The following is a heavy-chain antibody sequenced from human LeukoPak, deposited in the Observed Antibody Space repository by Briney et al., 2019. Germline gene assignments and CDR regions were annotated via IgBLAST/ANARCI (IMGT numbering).Heavy chain of an antibody. Sequence: PGGSLRLSCAASGFTFSSYSMNWVRQAPGKGLEWVSSISSSSSYIYYADSVKGRFTISRDNAKNSLYLQMNSLRAEDTAVYYCARVLSSSWYYYYYMDVWGKGTAVTVSS. J-gene: IGHJ6*03. CDR1: GFTFSSYS. D-gene: IGHD6-13*01. CDR2: ISSSSSYI. V-gene: IGHV3-21*01. CDR3: ARVLSSSWYYYYYMDV.